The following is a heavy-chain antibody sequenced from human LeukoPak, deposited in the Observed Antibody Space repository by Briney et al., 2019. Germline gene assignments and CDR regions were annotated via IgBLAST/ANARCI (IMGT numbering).Heavy chain of an antibody. Sequence: PGGSLRLSCAASGFTFSSYEMNWVRQAPGKGLEWVSYISSSGSTIYYADSVKGRFTISRDNSKNTLYLQMNSLRAEDTAVYYCAHPAYDYVWGTLDYWGQGTLVTVSS. CDR2: ISSSGSTI. CDR1: GFTFSSYE. V-gene: IGHV3-48*03. CDR3: AHPAYDYVWGTLDY. J-gene: IGHJ4*02. D-gene: IGHD3-16*01.